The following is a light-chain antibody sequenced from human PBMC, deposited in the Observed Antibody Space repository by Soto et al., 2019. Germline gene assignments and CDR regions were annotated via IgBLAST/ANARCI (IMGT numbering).Light chain of an antibody. J-gene: IGKJ3*01. CDR1: QSVSSSY. Sequence: ELVLTQSPGILSLSPGERATLSCRASQSVSSSYLAWYQQKPGQAPRLLIYGASSRATGIPDRFSGSGSGTDFTLTISRLEPEDFAVYYCQQYGSSPPVTSGPGTKVDI. CDR3: QQYGSSPPVT. V-gene: IGKV3-20*01. CDR2: GAS.